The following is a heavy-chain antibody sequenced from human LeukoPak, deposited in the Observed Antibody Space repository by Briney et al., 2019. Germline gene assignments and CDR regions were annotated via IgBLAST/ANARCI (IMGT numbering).Heavy chain of an antibody. CDR3: AREIITSVAGINYFDY. CDR2: IIPIFGTA. D-gene: IGHD6-19*01. V-gene: IGHV1-69*05. CDR1: GGTFSSYA. Sequence: SVKVSCKASGGTFSSYAISWVRQAPGQGLECMGGIIPIFGTANYAQKFQGRVTITTDESTSTAYMERSSLRSEDTAVYYCAREIITSVAGINYFDYWGQETLVTVSS. J-gene: IGHJ4*02.